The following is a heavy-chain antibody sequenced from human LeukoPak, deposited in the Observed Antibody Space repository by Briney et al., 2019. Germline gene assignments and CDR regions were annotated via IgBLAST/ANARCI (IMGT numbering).Heavy chain of an antibody. J-gene: IGHJ3*02. CDR3: ARLGVTDDAFDI. CDR2: IGTAGDT. CDR1: GFTFSSYD. V-gene: IGHV3-13*01. Sequence: PGGSLRLSCAASGFTFSSYDMHWVRQATGKGLEWVSAIGTAGDTYYSGSVKGRFTISRENAKNSLYLQMNSLRAGDTAVYYCARLGVTDDAFDIWGQGTMVTVSS. D-gene: IGHD4-23*01.